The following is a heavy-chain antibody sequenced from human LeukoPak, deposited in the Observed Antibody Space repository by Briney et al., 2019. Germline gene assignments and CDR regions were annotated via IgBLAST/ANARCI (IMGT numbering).Heavy chain of an antibody. Sequence: GGSLRLSCAASGFTFSGSAMHWVRQASGEGLEWVGRIRSKANSYATAYAASVKGRFTISRDDSKNTAYLQMNSLKTEDTAVYYCTSPGGSRDYWGQGTLVTVSS. CDR3: TSPGGSRDY. J-gene: IGHJ4*02. D-gene: IGHD3-10*01. CDR1: GFTFSGSA. CDR2: IRSKANSYAT. V-gene: IGHV3-73*01.